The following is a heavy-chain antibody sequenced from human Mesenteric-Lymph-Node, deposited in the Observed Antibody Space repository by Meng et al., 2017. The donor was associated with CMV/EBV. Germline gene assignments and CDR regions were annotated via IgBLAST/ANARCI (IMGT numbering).Heavy chain of an antibody. CDR1: GFTFSSYA. Sequence: GGSLRLSCAASGFTFSSYAMSWVPQAPGKGLEWVAVISYDGSNKYYADSVKGRFTISRDNSKNTLYLQMNSLRAEDTAVYYCARDDKYCSSTSCHPYYYYGMDVWGQGTTVTVSS. CDR2: ISYDGSNK. V-gene: IGHV3-30*04. D-gene: IGHD2-2*01. CDR3: ARDDKYCSSTSCHPYYYYGMDV. J-gene: IGHJ6*02.